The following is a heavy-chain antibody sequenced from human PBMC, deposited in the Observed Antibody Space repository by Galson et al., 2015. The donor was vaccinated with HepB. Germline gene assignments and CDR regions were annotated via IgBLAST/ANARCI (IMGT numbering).Heavy chain of an antibody. CDR3: AKVKGGFWSGYCIDY. CDR2: VSYDGSNK. J-gene: IGHJ4*02. Sequence: SLRLSCAASGFTFSSYGMHWVRQAPGKGLEWVAVVSYDGSNKYYADSVKGRFTISRDNSKNTLYLQMNSLRAEDTAVYYCAKVKGGFWSGYCIDYWGQGTLVTVSS. V-gene: IGHV3-30*18. D-gene: IGHD3-3*01. CDR1: GFTFSSYG.